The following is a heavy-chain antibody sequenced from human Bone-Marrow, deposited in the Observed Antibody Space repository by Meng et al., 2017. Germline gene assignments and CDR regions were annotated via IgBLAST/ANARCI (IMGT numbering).Heavy chain of an antibody. CDR3: ARRLSYVWGSPLDY. Sequence: GESLKISCAASGFTFSSYEMNWVRQAPGKGLEWVSYISSSGSTIYYADSVKGRFTISRDNAKNSLYLQMNSLRAEDTAVYYCARRLSYVWGSPLDYWGQGTLVTVSS. V-gene: IGHV3-48*03. CDR1: GFTFSSYE. J-gene: IGHJ4*02. CDR2: ISSSGSTI. D-gene: IGHD3-16*01.